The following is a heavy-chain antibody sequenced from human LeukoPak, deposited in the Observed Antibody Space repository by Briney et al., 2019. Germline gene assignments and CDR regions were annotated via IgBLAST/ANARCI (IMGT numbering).Heavy chain of an antibody. CDR1: GYTFTGYY. CDR2: INPNSGDT. J-gene: IGHJ4*02. CDR3: ARGTEFSVDY. V-gene: IGHV1-2*02. Sequence: ASVKVSCKASGYTFTGYYMHWVRQAPGQGLEWMGWINPNSGDTNYAQKFQGRVTMTRDTSISTAYMELSSLRSDDTAVYYCARGTEFSVDYWGQGTLVTVSS. D-gene: IGHD3/OR15-3a*01.